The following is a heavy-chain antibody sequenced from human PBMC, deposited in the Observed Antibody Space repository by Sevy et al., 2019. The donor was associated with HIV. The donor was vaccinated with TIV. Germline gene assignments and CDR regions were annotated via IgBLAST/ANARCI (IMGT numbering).Heavy chain of an antibody. CDR2: IRYDGSNK. Sequence: GGSLRLSCAASGFTFSSYGMHWVRQAPGKGLEWVAFIRYDGSNKYYADSVKGRFTISRDNSKNTLYLQMNSLRAEDTAVYYCAKAPIVVVPAAMSDYYYGMDVWGQGTTVTVSS. CDR1: GFTFSSYG. J-gene: IGHJ6*02. D-gene: IGHD2-2*01. CDR3: AKAPIVVVPAAMSDYYYGMDV. V-gene: IGHV3-30*02.